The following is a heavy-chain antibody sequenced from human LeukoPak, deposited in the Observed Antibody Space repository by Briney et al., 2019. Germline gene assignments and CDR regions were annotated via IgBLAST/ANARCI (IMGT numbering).Heavy chain of an antibody. CDR1: GGSISSYY. CDR2: VHYSGST. Sequence: PSETLSLTCTVSGGSISSYYWSWIRQPPGKGLEWIAYVHYSGSTNYNPSLKSRVTISLDTSKNQFSLKLSSVTTADTAVYYCARDRGSVGWSWFDPWGQGTLVTVSS. D-gene: IGHD3-10*01. CDR3: ARDRGSVGWSWFDP. J-gene: IGHJ5*02. V-gene: IGHV4-59*01.